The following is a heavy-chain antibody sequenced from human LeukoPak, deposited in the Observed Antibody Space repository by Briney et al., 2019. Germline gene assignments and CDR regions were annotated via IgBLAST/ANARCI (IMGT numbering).Heavy chain of an antibody. V-gene: IGHV4-39*07. D-gene: IGHD5-18*01. CDR1: GGSISSSSYY. CDR3: ARTQYNYGAFDY. CDR2: IYYSGST. Sequence: PSETLSLTCTVSGGSISSSSYYWGWIRQPPGKGLEWIGSIYYSGSTYYNPSLKSRVTISVDTSKNQFSLKLSSVTAADTAVYYCARTQYNYGAFDYWGQGTLVTVSS. J-gene: IGHJ4*02.